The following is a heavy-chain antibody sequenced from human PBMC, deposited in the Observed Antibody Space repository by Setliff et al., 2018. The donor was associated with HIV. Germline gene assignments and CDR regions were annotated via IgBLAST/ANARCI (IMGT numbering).Heavy chain of an antibody. D-gene: IGHD2-2*01. Sequence: GGSLRLSCAASGFIFSSYEMNWVRQAPGKGLERVSYISSSGSPIHFADALRCRFTISRDNAKKSLYLQMNSLRAEYTAVYYCARGEPTILVVPAAFFDYWGQGTLVTVSS. J-gene: IGHJ4*02. CDR3: ARGEPTILVVPAAFFDY. CDR2: ISSSGSPI. CDR1: GFIFSSYE. V-gene: IGHV3-48*03.